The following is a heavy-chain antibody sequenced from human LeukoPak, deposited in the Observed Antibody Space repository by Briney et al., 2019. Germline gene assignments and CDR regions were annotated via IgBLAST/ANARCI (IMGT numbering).Heavy chain of an antibody. CDR3: ARDLEMATTVQFDY. J-gene: IGHJ4*02. CDR2: INPNSGGT. V-gene: IGHV1-2*02. CDR1: GYTFTGYY. D-gene: IGHD5-24*01. Sequence: ASVKVSCKASGYTFTGYYMHWVRQAPGQGLEWMGWINPNSGGTNYAQKFQGRVTMTRDTSISTAYMELSRLRSDDTAVYYCARDLEMATTVQFDYWGQGTLVTVSS.